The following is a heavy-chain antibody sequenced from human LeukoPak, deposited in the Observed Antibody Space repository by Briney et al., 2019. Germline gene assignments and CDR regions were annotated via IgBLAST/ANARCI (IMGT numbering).Heavy chain of an antibody. J-gene: IGHJ4*02. Sequence: SETLSLTCTVSGGSISSSIYYWGWIRQPPGKGLEWIGNIYYSGSTYYNPSLKSRVTISVDTSKNQFSLKLSSVTAADTAVYYCARHPILDFWSGGYFFDYWGQGTLVTVSS. CDR1: GGSISSSIYY. D-gene: IGHD3-3*01. CDR2: IYYSGST. V-gene: IGHV4-39*01. CDR3: ARHPILDFWSGGYFFDY.